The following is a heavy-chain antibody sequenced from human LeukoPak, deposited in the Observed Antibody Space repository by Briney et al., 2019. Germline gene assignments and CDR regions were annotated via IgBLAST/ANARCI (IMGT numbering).Heavy chain of an antibody. CDR1: GFTFSSYA. Sequence: GGSLRLSCAASGFTFSSYAMNWVRQAPGKGLEWVSTMSGSGGRTYYADSVEGRFTISRDNSKNTLYLQMNSLRAEDTAVYFCAKGSYYDSSGYLYFDYWGQGTLVTVSS. J-gene: IGHJ4*02. CDR3: AKGSYYDSSGYLYFDY. V-gene: IGHV3-23*01. CDR2: MSGSGGRT. D-gene: IGHD3-22*01.